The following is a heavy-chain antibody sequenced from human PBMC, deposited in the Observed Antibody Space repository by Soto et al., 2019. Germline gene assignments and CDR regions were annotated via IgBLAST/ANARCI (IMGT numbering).Heavy chain of an antibody. CDR2: IWYDGSNK. D-gene: IGHD2-2*02. CDR3: ARAVVVPAAISYYYMDV. J-gene: IGHJ6*03. Sequence: GGSLRLSCAASGFTFSSYGMHWVRQAPGKGLEWVAVIWYDGSNKYYADSVKGRFTISRDNSKNTLYLQMNSLRAEDTAVYYCARAVVVPAAISYYYMDVWSKGTTVTVSS. CDR1: GFTFSSYG. V-gene: IGHV3-33*01.